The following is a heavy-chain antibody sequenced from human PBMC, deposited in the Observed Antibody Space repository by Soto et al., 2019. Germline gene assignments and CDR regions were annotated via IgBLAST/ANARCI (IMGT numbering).Heavy chain of an antibody. D-gene: IGHD6-13*01. CDR1: GFTFSTYA. Sequence: SLRLSCVGSGFTFSTYARSWVRQAPGKGLEGGSSMSGSGGITYSAASVKGRFTISRDSSKNPLYLQMDTLRAEDTAVYYCARDRNPISSPGKYYFDYWGQGTLVTVSS. CDR2: MSGSGGIT. CDR3: ARDRNPISSPGKYYFDY. V-gene: IGHV3-23*01. J-gene: IGHJ4*02.